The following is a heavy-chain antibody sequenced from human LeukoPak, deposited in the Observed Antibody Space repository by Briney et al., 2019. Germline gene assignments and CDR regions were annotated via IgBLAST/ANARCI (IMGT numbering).Heavy chain of an antibody. D-gene: IGHD3-3*01. CDR1: GFTFSSYA. Sequence: GGSLRLSCAASGFTFSSYAMNWVRQAPGKGLEWVSAISGSGGSTYYADSVKGRFTISRDNSKNTLYLQMNSLRAEDTAVYYCAKTVSNYDFWSGYYTDYWGQGTLVTVSS. J-gene: IGHJ4*02. V-gene: IGHV3-23*01. CDR3: AKTVSNYDFWSGYYTDY. CDR2: ISGSGGST.